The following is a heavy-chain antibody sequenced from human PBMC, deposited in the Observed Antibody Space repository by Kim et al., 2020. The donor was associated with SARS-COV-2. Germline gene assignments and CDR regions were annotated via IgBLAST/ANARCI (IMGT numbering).Heavy chain of an antibody. Sequence: SETLSLTCTVSGGSISSSSYYWGWIRQPPGKGLEWIGSIYYSGSTYYNPSLKSRVTISVDSSKNQFSLKLSSVTAADTAVYYCAREGHEWELLRVSYFDYWGQGTLVTVSS. V-gene: IGHV4-39*07. CDR3: AREGHEWELLRVSYFDY. D-gene: IGHD1-26*01. CDR1: GGSISSSSYY. J-gene: IGHJ4*02. CDR2: IYYSGST.